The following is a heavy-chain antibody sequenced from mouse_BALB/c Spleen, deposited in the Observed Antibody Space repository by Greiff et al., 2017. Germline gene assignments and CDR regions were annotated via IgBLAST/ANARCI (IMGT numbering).Heavy chain of an antibody. V-gene: IGHV4-1*02. CDR3: ARRANWDEDYAMDY. D-gene: IGHD4-1*01. CDR2: INPDSSTI. CDR1: GFDFSRYW. J-gene: IGHJ4*01. Sequence: EVQLVESGGGLVQPGGSLKLSCAASGFDFSRYWMSWVRQAPGKGLEWIGEINPDSSTINYTPSLKDKFIISRDNAKNTLYLQMSKVRSEDTALYYCARRANWDEDYAMDYWGQGTSVTVTS.